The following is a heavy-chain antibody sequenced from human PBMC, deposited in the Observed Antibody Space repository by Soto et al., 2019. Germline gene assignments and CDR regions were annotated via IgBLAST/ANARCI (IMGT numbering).Heavy chain of an antibody. CDR2: IYYSGST. J-gene: IGHJ4*02. D-gene: IGHD4-17*01. CDR1: GGSISSSSYY. Sequence: SETLSLTCTVSGGSISSSSYYWGWIRQPPGKGLEWIGSIYYSGSTYYNPSLKSRVTISVDTSKNQFSLKLSSVTAADTAVYYCARLSSVITQGDPNLYGDYEYYFDYWGQGTLVTVSS. CDR3: ARLSSVITQGDPNLYGDYEYYFDY. V-gene: IGHV4-39*07.